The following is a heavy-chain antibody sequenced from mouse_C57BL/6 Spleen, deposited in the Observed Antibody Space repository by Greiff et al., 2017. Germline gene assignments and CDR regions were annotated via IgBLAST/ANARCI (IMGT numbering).Heavy chain of an antibody. Sequence: QVTLKVSGPGILQPSQTLSLPCSFSGFSLSTFGMGVGWIRQPSGKGLEWLAHIWWDDDKYYNPALKSRLTISKDTSKNQVFLKIANVDTADTATYYCARIGDSDYDYDDVFYAMDYWGQGTSVTVSS. CDR1: GFSLSTFGMG. CDR3: ARIGDSDYDYDDVFYAMDY. J-gene: IGHJ4*01. D-gene: IGHD2-4*01. V-gene: IGHV8-8*01. CDR2: IWWDDDK.